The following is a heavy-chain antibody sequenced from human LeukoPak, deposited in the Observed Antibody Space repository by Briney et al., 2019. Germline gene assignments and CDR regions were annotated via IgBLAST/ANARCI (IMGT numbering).Heavy chain of an antibody. CDR2: IYYSGST. V-gene: IGHV4-39*07. CDR3: ARLQIVGATTRLFYGMDV. J-gene: IGHJ6*02. Sequence: SETLSLTCTVSGGSISSSSYYWGWIRQPPGKGLEWIGSIYYSGSTYYNPSLKSRVTISVDTSKNQFSLKLSSVTAADTAVYYCARLQIVGATTRLFYGMDVWGQGTTVTVSS. CDR1: GGSISSSSYY. D-gene: IGHD1-26*01.